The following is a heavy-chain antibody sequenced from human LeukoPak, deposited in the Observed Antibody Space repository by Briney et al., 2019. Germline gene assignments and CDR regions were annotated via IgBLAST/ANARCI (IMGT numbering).Heavy chain of an antibody. CDR1: GFTFDSNW. D-gene: IGHD1-26*01. CDR3: TRDGVGSVPLDY. CDR2: IDTDGGNI. V-gene: IGHV3-74*01. J-gene: IGHJ4*02. Sequence: PGGSLRLSCVASGFTFDSNWMHWVRQAPGKGLVWVSRIDTDGGNIRYASSVEGRFTISRDNAKNTLFLQMNSLRVEDTAVYYCTRDGVGSVPLDYWGQGFLVTVSS.